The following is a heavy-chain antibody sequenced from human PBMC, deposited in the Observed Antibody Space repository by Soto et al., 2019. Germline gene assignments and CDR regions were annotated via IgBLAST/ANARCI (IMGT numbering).Heavy chain of an antibody. CDR1: GGSISSGGYS. CDR3: ARVGGLGAVAADY. Sequence: QLQLQESGSGLVKPSQTLSLTCAVSGGSISSGGYSWSWIRQPPGKGLEWIGYIYHSGSTYYNPSLKSRVSISLDLATNQFSVKLISVTAADPAVYYCARVGGLGAVAADYWGQGTLVTVSS. D-gene: IGHD6-19*01. CDR2: IYHSGST. V-gene: IGHV4-30-2*01. J-gene: IGHJ4*02.